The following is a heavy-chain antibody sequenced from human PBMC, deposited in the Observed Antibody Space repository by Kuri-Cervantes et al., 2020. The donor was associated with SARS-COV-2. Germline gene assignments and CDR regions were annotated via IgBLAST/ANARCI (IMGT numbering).Heavy chain of an antibody. V-gene: IGHV4-39*07. CDR1: GGSISSSSYY. CDR2: IYYSGST. Sequence: ESLKISCTVSGGSISSSSYYWGWIRQPPGKGLEWIGSIYYSGSTYYNPSLKSRVTISVDTSKNQFSLKLSSVTAADTAVYYCARRGTIFGVATFDYWGQGTLVTVSS. CDR3: ARRGTIFGVATFDY. J-gene: IGHJ4*02. D-gene: IGHD3-3*01.